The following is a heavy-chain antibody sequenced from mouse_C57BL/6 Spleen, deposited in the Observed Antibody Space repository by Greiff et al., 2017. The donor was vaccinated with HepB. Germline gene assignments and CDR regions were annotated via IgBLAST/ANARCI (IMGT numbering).Heavy chain of an antibody. D-gene: IGHD1-1*01. CDR3: TKATTVVAPFDY. Sequence: EVQLQQSGAELVRPGASVKLSCTASGFNIKDYYMHWVKQRPEQGLEWIGRIDPEDGDTEYAPKFQGKATMTADTSSNTAYLQLSSLTSEDTAVYYCTKATTVVAPFDYWGQCTTLTVSS. CDR2: IDPEDGDT. CDR1: GFNIKDYY. J-gene: IGHJ2*01. V-gene: IGHV14-1*01.